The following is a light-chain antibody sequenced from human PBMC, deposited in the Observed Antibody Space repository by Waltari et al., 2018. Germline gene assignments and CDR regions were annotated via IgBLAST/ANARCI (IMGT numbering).Light chain of an antibody. CDR2: GAS. CDR3: QHYVSLPAT. J-gene: IGKJ1*01. CDR1: QSISKY. Sequence: EIVLTQSPGTLSLSPGDRATPSCRASQSISKYLAWYQQKPGQAPRLLIYGASSTATGIPDRFSGSGSGTDFSLTISRLEPEDFAVYYCQHYVSLPATFGQGTKVEIE. V-gene: IGKV3-20*01.